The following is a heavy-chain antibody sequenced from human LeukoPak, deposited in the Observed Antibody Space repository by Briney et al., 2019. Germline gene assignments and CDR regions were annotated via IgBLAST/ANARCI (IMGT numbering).Heavy chain of an antibody. CDR3: ARGYRVDYYGSGSYYY. CDR1: GYTFTSHD. J-gene: IGHJ4*02. CDR2: MNPNSGNT. V-gene: IGHV1-8*01. Sequence: GASVKVSCKASGYTFTSHDINWVRQATGQGLEWMGWMNPNSGNTGYAQKFQGRVTMTRNTSISTAYMELSSLRSEDTAVYYCARGYRVDYYGSGSYYYWGQGTLVTVSS. D-gene: IGHD3-10*01.